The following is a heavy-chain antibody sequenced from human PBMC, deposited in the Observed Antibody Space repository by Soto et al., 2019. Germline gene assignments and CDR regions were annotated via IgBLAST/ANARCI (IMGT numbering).Heavy chain of an antibody. Sequence: ASVKVSCKASGYTFTGYYMHWVRQAPGQGFEWMGWINPNSGGTNYAQKFQGWVTMTRDTSISTAYMELSRLRSDDTAVYYCARVGVFGSGSIVHGMDVWGQGTTVTVSS. J-gene: IGHJ6*02. CDR3: ARVGVFGSGSIVHGMDV. CDR2: INPNSGGT. CDR1: GYTFTGYY. D-gene: IGHD3-10*01. V-gene: IGHV1-2*04.